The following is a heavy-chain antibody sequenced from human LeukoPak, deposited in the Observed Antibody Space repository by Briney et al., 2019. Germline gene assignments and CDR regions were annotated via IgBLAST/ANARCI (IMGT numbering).Heavy chain of an antibody. V-gene: IGHV3-21*01. CDR2: ISSYSTYI. J-gene: IGHJ4*02. CDR1: GFSFSDYS. CDR3: ARDSFAGYDSSGYSSYDY. D-gene: IGHD3-22*01. Sequence: GGSLRLSCAASGFSFSDYSMNWVRQAPGKGLEWVSFISSYSTYIYYADSLKGRFTISRVNAKNSLYLQMNSLRAEDTAVYYCARDSFAGYDSSGYSSYDYWGQGTLVTVSS.